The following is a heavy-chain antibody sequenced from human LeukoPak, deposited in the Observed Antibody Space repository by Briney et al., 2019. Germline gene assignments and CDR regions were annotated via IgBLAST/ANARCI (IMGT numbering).Heavy chain of an antibody. D-gene: IGHD2-2*01. Sequence: PSETLSLTCTVSGGSISSSSYYWGWIRQPPGKGLEWIGSINYSGSTYYNPSLKSRVTISVDTSKNQFSLKLSSVTAADTAVYYCARFITGVVPAAIPAAFDYYYYGMDVWGQGTTVTVSS. J-gene: IGHJ6*02. CDR2: INYSGST. V-gene: IGHV4-39*01. CDR3: ARFITGVVPAAIPAAFDYYYYGMDV. CDR1: GGSISSSSYY.